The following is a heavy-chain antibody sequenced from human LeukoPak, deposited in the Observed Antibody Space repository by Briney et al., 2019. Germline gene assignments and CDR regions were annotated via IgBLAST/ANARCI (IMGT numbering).Heavy chain of an antibody. J-gene: IGHJ4*02. CDR2: MHPNSGDT. D-gene: IGHD1-20*01. CDR3: ARGRLNGNVDF. CDR1: GYTFTGYG. V-gene: IGHV1-8*03. Sequence: GASVNVSCKSSGYTFTGYGINWVRQAAGQGFEWMGWMHPNSGDTGYAHNLQGSITITRDSSTATVFMELSSLRSEDTAMYFCARGRLNGNVDFWGQGTLVTVSA.